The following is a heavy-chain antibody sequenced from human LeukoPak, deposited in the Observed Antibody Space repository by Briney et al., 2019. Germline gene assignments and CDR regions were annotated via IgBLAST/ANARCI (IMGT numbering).Heavy chain of an antibody. J-gene: IGHJ5*02. D-gene: IGHD2-15*01. V-gene: IGHV4-30-2*01. CDR2: IYHSGST. Sequence: SETLSLTCTVSGGSISSGGYYWSWIRQPPGKGLEWIGYIYHSGSTYYNPSLKSRVTISVDTSKNQFSLKLSSVTAADTAVYYCARDASVVVVAAPRDHNWFDPWGQGTLVTVSS. CDR1: GGSISSGGYY. CDR3: ARDASVVVVAAPRDHNWFDP.